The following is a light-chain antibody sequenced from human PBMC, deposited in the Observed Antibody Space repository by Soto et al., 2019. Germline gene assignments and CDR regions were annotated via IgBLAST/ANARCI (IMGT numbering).Light chain of an antibody. J-gene: IGKJ4*01. CDR2: VAS. V-gene: IGKV1-9*01. CDR3: QQFNSYPLP. Sequence: DIQLTPSPSFLSASVGDRVTITCRASQGISSFLAWYQQKPGKAPKLLIYVASTLQSGVPSRFSGSGSGTEFKFRISSLLPEDVATYYGQQFNSYPLPFGGGTKVESK. CDR1: QGISSF.